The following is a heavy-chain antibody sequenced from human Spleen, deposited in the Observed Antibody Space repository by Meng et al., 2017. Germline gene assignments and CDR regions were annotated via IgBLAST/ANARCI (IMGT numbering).Heavy chain of an antibody. J-gene: IGHJ6*02. CDR2: VSAYNGHT. CDR3: ARDDLKTNYYDISGYYYGMDV. D-gene: IGHD3-22*01. CDR1: GYNFPDYY. V-gene: IGHV1-18*04. Sequence: ASVKVSCKPSGYNFPDYYIHWVRQAPGQGLEWMGWVSAYNGHTNYAQNFQGRVTMTTDTSTNTAYLELRSLRFDDAAVYFCARDDLKTNYYDISGYYYGMDVWGQGTTVTVSS.